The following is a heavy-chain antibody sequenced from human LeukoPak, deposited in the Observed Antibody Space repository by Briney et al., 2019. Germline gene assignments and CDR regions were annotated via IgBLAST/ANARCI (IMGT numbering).Heavy chain of an antibody. D-gene: IGHD6-25*01. CDR1: GYTFTSYD. Sequence: GGSVKVSCKASGYTFTSYDINWVRQATGQGLEWMGGMNASSGNTDYAQKFQGRVTMTRNTSMSTAYMELSGLRSEDTAVYYCARGESGRLSWGMGDWGRGATVGV. V-gene: IGHV1-8*01. CDR3: ARGESGRLSWGMGD. CDR2: MNASSGNT. J-gene: IGHJ6*01.